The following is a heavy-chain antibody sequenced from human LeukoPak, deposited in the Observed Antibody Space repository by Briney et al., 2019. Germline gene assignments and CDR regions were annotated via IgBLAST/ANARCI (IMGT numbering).Heavy chain of an antibody. J-gene: IGHJ3*02. CDR3: ARGLDTNDWSDAFDI. Sequence: SETLSLTCTVSNASISSNTYYRAWIRQPPGKGLEYIGSINYRGSTYYNPSLKSRVTLSVDTSKNQFSLKLNSVTAADTAVYYCARGLDTNDWSDAFDIWGQGTMVTVSS. CDR2: INYRGST. D-gene: IGHD2-21*01. CDR1: NASISSNTYY. V-gene: IGHV4-39*07.